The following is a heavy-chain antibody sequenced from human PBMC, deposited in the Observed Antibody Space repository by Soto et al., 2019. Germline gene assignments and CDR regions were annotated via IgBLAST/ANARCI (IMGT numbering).Heavy chain of an antibody. CDR1: GGTFSSYA. V-gene: IGHV1-69*13. J-gene: IGHJ6*02. Sequence: SVKVSCKASGGTFSSYAISWVRQAPGQGLEWMGGIIPIFGTANYAQKFQGRVTITADESTSTAYMELSSLRSEDTAVYYCARDVRGSSSSTYYYYYGMDVWGQGTTVTVSS. CDR3: ARDVRGSSSSTYYYYYGMDV. D-gene: IGHD6-6*01. CDR2: IIPIFGTA.